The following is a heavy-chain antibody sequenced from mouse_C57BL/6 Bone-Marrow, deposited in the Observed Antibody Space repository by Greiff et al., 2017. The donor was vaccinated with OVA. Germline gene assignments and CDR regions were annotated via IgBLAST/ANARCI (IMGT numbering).Heavy chain of an antibody. V-gene: IGHV1-82*01. CDR2: IYPGDGDT. Sequence: VKVVESGPELVKPGASVKISCKASGYAFSSSWMNWVKQRPGKGLEWIGRIYPGDGDTNYNGKFKGKATLTADKSSSTAYMQLSSLTSEDSAVYFCAGGRPRYFDVWGTGTTVTVSS. CDR3: AGGRPRYFDV. J-gene: IGHJ1*03. CDR1: GYAFSSSW.